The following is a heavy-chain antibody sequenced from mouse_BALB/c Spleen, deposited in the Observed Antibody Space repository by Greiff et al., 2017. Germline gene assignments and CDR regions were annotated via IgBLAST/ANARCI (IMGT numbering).Heavy chain of an antibody. CDR1: GFAFSSYD. J-gene: IGHJ1*01. D-gene: IGHD1-1*01. V-gene: IGHV5-12-1*01. Sequence: EVKLMESGGGLVKPGGSLKLSCAASGFAFSSYDMSWVRQTPEKRLEWVAYISSGGGSTYYPDTVKGRFTISRDNAKNTLYLQMSSLKSEDTAMYYCARGYYGYWYFDVWGAGTTVTVSS. CDR2: ISSGGGST. CDR3: ARGYYGYWYFDV.